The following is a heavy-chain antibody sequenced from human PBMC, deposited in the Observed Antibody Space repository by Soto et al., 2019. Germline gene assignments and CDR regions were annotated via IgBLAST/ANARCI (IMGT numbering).Heavy chain of an antibody. V-gene: IGHV1-2*02. CDR2: INPNSGVA. CDR3: ARQGSGSEYPQYFYYGMDV. D-gene: IGHD5-12*01. J-gene: IGHJ6*02. Sequence: VELVQSGAEVEKPGAAVRISCKTSGYTFTAYYIHWVRQAPGQGLVWMGWINPNSGVANYAQNFQGRVTMTRDTSISTVYMELTKMRSEDTTIYYCARQGSGSEYPQYFYYGMDVWGQGTTAAASS. CDR1: GYTFTAYY.